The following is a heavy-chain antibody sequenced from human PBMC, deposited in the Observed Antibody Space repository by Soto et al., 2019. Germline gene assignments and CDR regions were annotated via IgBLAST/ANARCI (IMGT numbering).Heavy chain of an antibody. D-gene: IGHD1-26*01. CDR2: IFHTGST. Sequence: QLQLRESGPGLVKPSETLSLTCNVSGGSISISSYYWGWIRQPPGKGLEWIGHIFHTGSTYYNPSLKSRVSISVYTSKNQFSLKLSSVTATDTAVYYCARRRIVVTTNFDYWVQGTLVTVSS. V-gene: IGHV4-39*01. CDR3: ARRRIVVTTNFDY. CDR1: GGSISISSYY. J-gene: IGHJ4*02.